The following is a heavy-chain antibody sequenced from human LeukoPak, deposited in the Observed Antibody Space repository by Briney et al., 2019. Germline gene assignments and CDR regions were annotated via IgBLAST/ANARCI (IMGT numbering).Heavy chain of an antibody. J-gene: IGHJ4*02. Sequence: ASVKVSCKASGYTFTSYGSSWVRQAPGQGLEWMGWISAYNGNTNYAQKFQGRVTMTRDTSISTAYMELSRLRSDDTAVYYCARAVEMATILYDYWGQGTLVTVSS. CDR1: GYTFTSYG. V-gene: IGHV1-18*01. CDR2: ISAYNGNT. CDR3: ARAVEMATILYDY. D-gene: IGHD5-24*01.